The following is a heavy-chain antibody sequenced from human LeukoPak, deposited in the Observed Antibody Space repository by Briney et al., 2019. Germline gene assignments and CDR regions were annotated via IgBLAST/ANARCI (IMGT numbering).Heavy chain of an antibody. CDR1: GFTFGDYA. Sequence: PGGSLRLSCTASGFTFGDYAMSWFRQAPGKGLEWVGFIRSKAYGGTTEYAASVKGRFTISRDDSKSIAYLQMNSLKTEDTAVYYCTRDAGIVAAGMVWFDPWGQGTLVTVSS. J-gene: IGHJ5*02. V-gene: IGHV3-49*03. CDR2: IRSKAYGGTT. CDR3: TRDAGIVAAGMVWFDP. D-gene: IGHD6-13*01.